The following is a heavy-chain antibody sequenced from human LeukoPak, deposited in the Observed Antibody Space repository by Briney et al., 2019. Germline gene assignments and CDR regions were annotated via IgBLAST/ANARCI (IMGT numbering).Heavy chain of an antibody. CDR3: ARGSSYDTSSRYYGMDV. D-gene: IGHD3-9*01. V-gene: IGHV3-13*04. CDR2: IGTAGDT. J-gene: IGHJ6*02. Sequence: TGGSLRLSCVASGFTFRSYDMFWVRQPTGKGLEWVSGIGTAGDTNYADSVKGRFTISRENAKNSLYLQMISLRAGDTAVYYCARGSSYDTSSRYYGMDVWGQGTTVTVSS. CDR1: GFTFRSYD.